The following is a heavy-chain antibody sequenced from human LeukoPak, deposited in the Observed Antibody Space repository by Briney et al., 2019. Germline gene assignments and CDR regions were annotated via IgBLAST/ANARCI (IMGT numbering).Heavy chain of an antibody. Sequence: GGSLRLSCAASGFTFSSYAMSWVRQAPGKGLEWVSAISGSGGSTYYADSVKGRFTISRDNSKNTLYLQMNSLRAEDTAVYYCAREEGYSYGQTVVALDYWGQGTLVTVSS. CDR3: AREEGYSYGQTVVALDY. J-gene: IGHJ4*02. CDR2: ISGSGGST. V-gene: IGHV3-23*01. CDR1: GFTFSSYA. D-gene: IGHD5-18*01.